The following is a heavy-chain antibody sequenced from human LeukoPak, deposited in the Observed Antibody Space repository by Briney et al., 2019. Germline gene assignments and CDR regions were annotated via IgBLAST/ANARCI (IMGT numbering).Heavy chain of an antibody. CDR1: GFSFSNNY. CDR3: ARTRGAGPGGHFDY. CDR2: ISDGGSYT. D-gene: IGHD6-19*01. J-gene: IGHJ4*02. V-gene: IGHV3-11*03. Sequence: KPGGSLRLSCAASGFSFSNNYMSWIRQAPGKGLEWVSYISDGGSYTNYPDSVKGRFTISRDNAKNSLYLQMNSLRDEDTAVYCCARTRGAGPGGHFDYWGLGTLVTVSS.